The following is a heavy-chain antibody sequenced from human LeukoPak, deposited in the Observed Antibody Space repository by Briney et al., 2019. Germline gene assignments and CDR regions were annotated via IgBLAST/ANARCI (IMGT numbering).Heavy chain of an antibody. Sequence: GGSLRLSCAASRFTFSSYWMSWVRQAPGKGLEWVSFIRYDASNKYHAESVKGRFTISRDNSKNTLYLQMNSLRPEDTAIYYCAKDRNFRVAGGDWGQGTLVTVSS. D-gene: IGHD6-19*01. J-gene: IGHJ4*02. CDR2: IRYDASNK. CDR1: RFTFSSYW. V-gene: IGHV3-30*02. CDR3: AKDRNFRVAGGD.